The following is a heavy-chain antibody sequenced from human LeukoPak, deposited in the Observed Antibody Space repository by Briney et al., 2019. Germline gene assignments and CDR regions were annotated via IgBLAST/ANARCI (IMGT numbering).Heavy chain of an antibody. Sequence: GGSLRLSCAASGFTFSSYNMNWVRQAPGKGLEWVGRIKDQDYGAKTDYAAPVKGRFTISRDDSKNTMYLQMNRLKTEDTAVYYCTTVRSYYDSSGYFGRKYYFDSWGQGTLVSVSS. J-gene: IGHJ4*02. CDR2: IKDQDYGAKT. V-gene: IGHV3-15*01. CDR3: TTVRSYYDSSGYFGRKYYFDS. D-gene: IGHD3-22*01. CDR1: GFTFSSYN.